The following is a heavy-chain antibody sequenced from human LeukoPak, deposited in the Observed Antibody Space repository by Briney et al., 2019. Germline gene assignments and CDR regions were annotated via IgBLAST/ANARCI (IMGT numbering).Heavy chain of an antibody. J-gene: IGHJ5*02. Sequence: SVKVSCKASGGTFSSYAISWVRQAPGQGLEWMGRIIPILGIANYAQKFQGRVTITADKSSSTAYMELSSLRSEDTAVYYCARASPEYSSSGWFDPWGQGTLVTVSS. CDR1: GGTFSSYA. D-gene: IGHD6-6*01. CDR2: IIPILGIA. CDR3: ARASPEYSSSGWFDP. V-gene: IGHV1-69*04.